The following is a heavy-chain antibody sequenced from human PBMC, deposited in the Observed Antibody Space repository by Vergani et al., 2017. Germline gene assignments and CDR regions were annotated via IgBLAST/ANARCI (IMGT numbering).Heavy chain of an antibody. V-gene: IGHV4-34*01. Sequence: QVQLQQWGAGLLKPSETLSLTCAVYGGSFSGYYWSWIRQPPGKGLEWIGEINHSASTNYNPSLRRRVTISVDTSKNQFSLKLSSVTAADTAGYYCARGYSKYCSSTSCRYYYYYYGMDVWGQGTTVTVSS. CDR1: GGSFSGYY. D-gene: IGHD2-2*01. J-gene: IGHJ6*02. CDR3: ARGYSKYCSSTSCRYYYYYYGMDV. CDR2: INHSAST.